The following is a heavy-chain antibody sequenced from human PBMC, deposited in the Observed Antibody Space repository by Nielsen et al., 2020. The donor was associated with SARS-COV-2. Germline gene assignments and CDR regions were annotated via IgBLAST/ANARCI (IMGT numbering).Heavy chain of an antibody. V-gene: IGHV3-9*01. CDR3: ATNPAAAANYYYYYGMDV. CDR2: ISWNSGSI. Sequence: SLKISCAASGFTFDDYAMHWVRQAPGKGLEWVSGISWNSGSIGYADSVKGRFTISRDNAKNSLYLQMNSLRAEDTAVYYCATNPAAAANYYYYYGMDVWGQGTTVTVSS. D-gene: IGHD6-13*01. J-gene: IGHJ6*02. CDR1: GFTFDDYA.